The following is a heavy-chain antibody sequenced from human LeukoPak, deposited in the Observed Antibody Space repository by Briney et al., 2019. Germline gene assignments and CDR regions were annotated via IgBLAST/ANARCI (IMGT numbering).Heavy chain of an antibody. J-gene: IGHJ4*02. V-gene: IGHV3-30*02. CDR2: IRYDGSNK. D-gene: IGHD2-8*01. CDR1: GFTFSSYG. Sequence: PGGSLRLSCAASGFTFSSYGMHWVRQAPGKGLEWVAFIRYDGSNKYYADSVKGRFTISRDNSKNTLYLQMNSLRAEDTAVYYCAKPVALLMVYAMDYWGQGTLVTVSS. CDR3: AKPVALLMVYAMDY.